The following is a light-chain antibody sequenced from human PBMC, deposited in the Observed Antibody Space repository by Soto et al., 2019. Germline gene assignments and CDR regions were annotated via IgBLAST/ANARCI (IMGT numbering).Light chain of an antibody. Sequence: EIQTTYSSSTLSASVVEGVTVTWRSSQSISSFLNWYQHKPGKAPKVLIYAASRLESGVPSRFSGSGSGTDFTLTISSLQPEDYATYYCQQSYSTPPRYTFGKGTKVDIK. V-gene: IGKV1-39*01. CDR2: AAS. CDR3: QQSYSTPPRYT. J-gene: IGKJ2*01. CDR1: QSISSF.